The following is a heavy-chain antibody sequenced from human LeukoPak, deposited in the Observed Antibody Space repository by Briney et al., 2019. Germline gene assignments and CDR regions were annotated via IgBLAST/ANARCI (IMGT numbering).Heavy chain of an antibody. J-gene: IGHJ5*02. CDR3: ARDAGSSWSKNWFDP. CDR2: IYYSGST. V-gene: IGHV4-61*01. CDR1: GGSVSSGSYY. D-gene: IGHD6-13*01. Sequence: SETLSLTCTVSGGSVSSGSYYWSWIRQPPGKGLEWIGYIYYSGSTNYNPSLKSRVTISVDTSKNQFSLKLSSVTAADTAVYYCARDAGSSWSKNWFDPWGQGTLVTVSS.